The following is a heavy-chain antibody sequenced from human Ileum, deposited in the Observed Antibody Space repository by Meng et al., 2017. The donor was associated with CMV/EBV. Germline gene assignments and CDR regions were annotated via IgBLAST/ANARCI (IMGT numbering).Heavy chain of an antibody. CDR1: GFSFNNSS. J-gene: IGHJ4*01. CDR3: GRERWGLGDY. CDR2: VRNDGGGI. V-gene: IGHV3-74*01. D-gene: IGHD2-21*02. Sequence: SLRLSCAASGFSFNNSSILGVRQAPGKGLMSVSRVRNDGGGITYPAAVKGRFTISRDNAKNTLYLKMNSLRVDDTAVYYCGRERWGLGDYWGQGTAVTVSS.